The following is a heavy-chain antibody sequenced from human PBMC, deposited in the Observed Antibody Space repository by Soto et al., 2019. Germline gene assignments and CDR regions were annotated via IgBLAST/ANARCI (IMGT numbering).Heavy chain of an antibody. CDR3: ASGSSDSSPYNWFDP. V-gene: IGHV4-39*01. Sequence: SETLSLTGTVSVGSVSTSTYYWGWILLPPGKGLEWIGTIYYGGTTYYNPSLKSRVTISVDTSKNQFSLKLSSVTAADAAVYYCASGSSDSSPYNWFDPWGLGTLVTVSS. D-gene: IGHD6-6*01. CDR2: IYYGGTT. CDR1: VGSVSTSTYY. J-gene: IGHJ5*02.